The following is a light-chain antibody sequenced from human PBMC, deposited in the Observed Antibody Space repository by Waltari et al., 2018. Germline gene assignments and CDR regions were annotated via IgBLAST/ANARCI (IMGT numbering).Light chain of an antibody. CDR2: GAS. CDR1: QSVGSSY. V-gene: IGKV3-20*01. CDR3: QQYGRSPWT. J-gene: IGKJ1*01. Sequence: EVVLTQSPGTLSLSLGEKATLSCRASQSVGSSYLAWYQQKPGKSPSLLVYGASTRASGIPDRFSVSGSGTDFNLIISVLEPEDFAVYYCQQYGRSPWTFGQGTKVEIK.